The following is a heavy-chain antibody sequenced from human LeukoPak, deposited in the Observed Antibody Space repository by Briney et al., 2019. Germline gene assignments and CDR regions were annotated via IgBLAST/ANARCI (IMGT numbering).Heavy chain of an antibody. Sequence: PGGSLRLSCAASGFTFSIAATTWVRQAPGKGLEWVSAISGSGGSTYYADSVKGRFTISRDNSKNTVYLQMNGLRAEDTAVYYCAPYCSSTSCSPGMFEYRGQGTLVTVSS. D-gene: IGHD2-2*01. CDR2: ISGSGGST. V-gene: IGHV3-23*01. CDR3: APYCSSTSCSPGMFEY. CDR1: GFTFSIAA. J-gene: IGHJ4*02.